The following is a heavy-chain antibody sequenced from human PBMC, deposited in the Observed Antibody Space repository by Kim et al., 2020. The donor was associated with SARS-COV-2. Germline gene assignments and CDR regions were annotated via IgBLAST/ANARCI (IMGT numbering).Heavy chain of an antibody. J-gene: IGHJ5*02. CDR2: IYHSGNT. CDR3: AILMPPAAGSVFRFDP. Sequence: SQTLSLTCTVSGDSIRSHYWSWIRQPPGKGLEWIGYIYHSGNTVYNPSLKSRVAMSMDTSKSQFSLKLSSVSAADTAVYYCAILMPPAAGSVFRFDPWGQGTLVTVSS. V-gene: IGHV4-59*11. CDR1: GDSIRSHY. D-gene: IGHD6-13*01.